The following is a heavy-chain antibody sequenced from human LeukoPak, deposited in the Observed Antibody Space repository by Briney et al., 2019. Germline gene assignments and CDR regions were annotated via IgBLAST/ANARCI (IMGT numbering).Heavy chain of an antibody. Sequence: ASVKVSCKASGYTFTGYYMHWVRQAPGQGLEWMGWINPNSGGTNYAQKFQGRVTMTRDTSISTAYMELSRLRSDDTAVYYCARAPWSGYPKRYYYYMDVWGKGTTVTVSS. D-gene: IGHD3-3*01. CDR2: INPNSGGT. CDR1: GYTFTGYY. J-gene: IGHJ6*03. V-gene: IGHV1-2*02. CDR3: ARAPWSGYPKRYYYYMDV.